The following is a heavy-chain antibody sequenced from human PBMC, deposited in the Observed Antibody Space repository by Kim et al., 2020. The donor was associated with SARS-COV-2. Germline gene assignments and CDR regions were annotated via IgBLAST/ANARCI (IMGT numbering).Heavy chain of an antibody. V-gene: IGHV3-30*18. CDR2: ISYDGSNK. J-gene: IGHJ4*02. Sequence: GGSLRLSCAASGFTFSSYGMHWVRQAPGKGLEWVAVISYDGSNKYYADSVKGRFTISRDNSKNTLYLQMNSLRAEDTAVYYCAKDWSPTAGILDYWGQGTLVTVSS. CDR3: AKDWSPTAGILDY. D-gene: IGHD4-4*01. CDR1: GFTFSSYG.